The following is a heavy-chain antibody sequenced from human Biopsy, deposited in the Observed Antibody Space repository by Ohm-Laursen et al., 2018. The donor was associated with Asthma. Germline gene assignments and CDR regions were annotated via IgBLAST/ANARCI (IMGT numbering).Heavy chain of an antibody. D-gene: IGHD6-19*01. J-gene: IGHJ4*02. CDR2: ISYDGSSI. V-gene: IGHV3-30*04. Sequence: SLRLSCAASRFTYEMHWVRQAPGKGLEWVAVISYDGSSIYYADSVKGRFTISRDNSKNTLSLQMNSLTAEDTAVYYCAKEGVAGTHIEDWGQGTLVTVSS. CDR1: RFTYE. CDR3: AKEGVAGTHIED.